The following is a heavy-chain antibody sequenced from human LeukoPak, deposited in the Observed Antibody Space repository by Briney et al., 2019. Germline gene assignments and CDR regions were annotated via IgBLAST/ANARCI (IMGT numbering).Heavy chain of an antibody. CDR1: GFTFSSLG. J-gene: IGHJ4*02. D-gene: IGHD6-6*01. Sequence: GRSLRLSCAASGFTFSSLGMHWVRQAPGKGLEWVAVIWSDGSNKNYADSVKGRFTISRDNSKNTLYLQMNSLRAEDTAVYYCAKVHVAARPNWGQGTLVTVSS. CDR2: IWSDGSNK. CDR3: AKVHVAARPN. V-gene: IGHV3-33*06.